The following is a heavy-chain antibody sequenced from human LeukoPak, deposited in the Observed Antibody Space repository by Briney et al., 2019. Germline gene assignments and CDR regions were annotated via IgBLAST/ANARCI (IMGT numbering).Heavy chain of an antibody. J-gene: IGHJ4*02. CDR1: GFTFSSYG. V-gene: IGHV3-30*02. CDR2: IRYDGSNK. D-gene: IGHD3-22*01. CDR3: AKDRYYDGSGYYENYFDY. Sequence: PGGSLRLSCAASGFTFSSYGMHWVRQAPGKGLEWVAFIRYDGSNKYYADSVKGRFTISRDNPKNTLYLQMNSLRAEDTAVYYCAKDRYYDGSGYYENYFDYWGQGTLVTVSS.